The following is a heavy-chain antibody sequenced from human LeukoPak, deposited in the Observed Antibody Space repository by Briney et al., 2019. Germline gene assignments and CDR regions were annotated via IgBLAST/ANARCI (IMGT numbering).Heavy chain of an antibody. D-gene: IGHD5-12*01. J-gene: IGHJ5*01. CDR3: ARRLRGFDS. CDR2: VYYSGST. V-gene: IGHV4-39*01. Sequence: SETLSLTCTVSGGSVSSSSYYWGWIRQPPGKGLEWIGSVYYSGSTYYNPSLKSRVTISVDTSKNQFSLKLSSVTAADTALYYCARRLRGFDSWCQGTLVTVAS. CDR1: GGSVSSSSYY.